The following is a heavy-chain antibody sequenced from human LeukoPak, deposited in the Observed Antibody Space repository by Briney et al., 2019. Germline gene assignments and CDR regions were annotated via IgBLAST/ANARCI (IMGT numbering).Heavy chain of an antibody. CDR3: ARDQYDTWSRRGNFDS. CDR1: GFTFGKYW. J-gene: IGHJ4*02. CDR2: IKLDGSEK. D-gene: IGHD3-3*01. Sequence: GGSLRLSCVASGFTFGKYWMSWVRQAPGKGLEWVANIKLDGSEKNYVDSVKGRFTISRDNTKNSLYLQMNSLRVEDTAVFYCARDQYDTWSRRGNFDSWGQGTLDIVSS. V-gene: IGHV3-7*03.